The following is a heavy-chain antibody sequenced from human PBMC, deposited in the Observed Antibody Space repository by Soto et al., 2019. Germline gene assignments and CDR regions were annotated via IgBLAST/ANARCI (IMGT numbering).Heavy chain of an antibody. CDR3: ARAHFDWRYYYYGMDV. CDR1: GFTFSSYG. J-gene: IGHJ6*02. CDR2: IWYDGSNK. V-gene: IGHV3-33*01. D-gene: IGHD3-9*01. Sequence: HPGGSLRLSCAASGFTFSSYGMHWVRQAPGKGLEWVAVIWYDGSNKYYADSVKGRFTISRDNSKNTLYLQMNSLRAEDTAVYYCARAHFDWRYYYYGMDVWGQGTTVTVSS.